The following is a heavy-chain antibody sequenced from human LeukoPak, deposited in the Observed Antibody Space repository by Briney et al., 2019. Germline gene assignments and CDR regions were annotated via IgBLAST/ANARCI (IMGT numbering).Heavy chain of an antibody. J-gene: IGHJ3*02. CDR2: ISHSGTT. V-gene: IGHV4-34*01. Sequence: SETLSLTCAVSGGSFSDYQWNWIRQSPGKGLEWLGEISHSGTTTYNPSLKSRVTISVDTSKNQFSLRLRSVTAADTAVYYCAREGRSAVVEEDAFDIWGQGTMVTVS. CDR3: AREGRSAVVEEDAFDI. D-gene: IGHD3-22*01. CDR1: GGSFSDYQ.